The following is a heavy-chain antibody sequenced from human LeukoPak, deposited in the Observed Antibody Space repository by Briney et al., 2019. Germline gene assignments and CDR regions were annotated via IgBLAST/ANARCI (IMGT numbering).Heavy chain of an antibody. CDR1: GASFSGYY. Sequence: SETLSLTCAVSGASFSGYYWNWIRQFPGKGLEWIGEINHSGSTNYKSSLKSRVTISVDTSQKQFSLKLSSVTAADTAVYYCARASCYYDSSGYCWFDPWGQGTLVTVSS. CDR3: ARASCYYDSSGYCWFDP. CDR2: INHSGST. J-gene: IGHJ5*02. D-gene: IGHD3-22*01. V-gene: IGHV4-34*01.